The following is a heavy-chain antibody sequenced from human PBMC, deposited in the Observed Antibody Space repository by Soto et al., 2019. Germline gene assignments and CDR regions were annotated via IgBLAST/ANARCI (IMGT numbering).Heavy chain of an antibody. Sequence: LSLTCIVAGGSITSNYWSWIRQPPGKGLEWIGYIYYSGNTNYNPSLKSRVIISIDTSKNHFFLKLSSVTAADTAVYYCARGPYYYYYGLDVWGQGTTVTVSS. J-gene: IGHJ6*02. V-gene: IGHV4-59*01. CDR3: ARGPYYYYYGLDV. CDR1: GGSITSNY. CDR2: IYYSGNT.